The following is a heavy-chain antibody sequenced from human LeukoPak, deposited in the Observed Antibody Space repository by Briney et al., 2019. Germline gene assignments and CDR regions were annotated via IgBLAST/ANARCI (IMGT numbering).Heavy chain of an antibody. CDR3: ARARRRWELYFDY. J-gene: IGHJ4*02. CDR2: IYYSGST. D-gene: IGHD1-26*01. Sequence: PSETLSLTCTVSGGSISSYYWSWIRQPPGKGLGWIGYIYYSGSTNYNPSLKSRVTISVDTSKNQFSLKLSSVTAADTAVYYCARARRRWELYFDYWGQGTLVTVSS. CDR1: GGSISSYY. V-gene: IGHV4-59*01.